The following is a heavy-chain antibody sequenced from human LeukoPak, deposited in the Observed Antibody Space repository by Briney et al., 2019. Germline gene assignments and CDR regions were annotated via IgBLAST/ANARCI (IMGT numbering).Heavy chain of an antibody. CDR3: ARYGYYAYDY. CDR1: GGSISTSNYY. CDR2: IFYSGST. D-gene: IGHD3-3*01. Sequence: SETLSLTCTVSGGSISTSNYYWGWIRQPPGKGLEWIGNIFYSGSTYYSASLKSRVTISLDTSKNQFSLRLSSVTAADTAVYYCARYGYYAYDYWGQGNLVTVSS. V-gene: IGHV4-39*07. J-gene: IGHJ4*02.